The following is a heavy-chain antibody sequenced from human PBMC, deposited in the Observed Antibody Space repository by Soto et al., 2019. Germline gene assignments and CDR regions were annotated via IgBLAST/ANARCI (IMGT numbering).Heavy chain of an antibody. CDR1: GFTFSSYS. CDR3: ARDHYVSHALDY. D-gene: IGHD3-10*02. V-gene: IGHV3-21*01. CDR2: ISSSSSYI. J-gene: IGHJ4*02. Sequence: GVLRLSCAASGFTFSSYSMNWVRQAPGKGLEWVSSISSSSSYIYYADSVKGRFTISRDNAKNSLYLQMNSLRAEDTAVYYCARDHYVSHALDYWGQGTLVTVSS.